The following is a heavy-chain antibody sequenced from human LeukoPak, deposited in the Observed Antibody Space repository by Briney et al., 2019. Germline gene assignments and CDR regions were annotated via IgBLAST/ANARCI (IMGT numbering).Heavy chain of an antibody. D-gene: IGHD4-11*01. CDR2: IKQDGSEN. V-gene: IGHV3-7*05. J-gene: IGHJ4*02. Sequence: GGSLRLSCAASGFTFSNYWMSWVRQAPGKGLEWVANIKQDGSENNYVGSVKGRFTISRDNAKSLLYLQMNSLRAEDTALYYCATDSYSKGDYWGRGTLVTVSS. CDR1: GFTFSNYW. CDR3: ATDSYSKGDY.